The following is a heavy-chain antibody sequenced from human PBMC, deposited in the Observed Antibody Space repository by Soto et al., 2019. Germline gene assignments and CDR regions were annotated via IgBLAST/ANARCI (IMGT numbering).Heavy chain of an antibody. Sequence: QVQLQQWGAGLLKPSETLSLNCAVTGGSLSGYYWSWIRQPPGKGLEWIGEVKDGGHTNYSPSLRGRVTRSADTSNNQLSLRLNSVTAADTGVYYCARGQEGVVATHWDQGSLVTVSS. J-gene: IGHJ4*02. CDR1: GGSLSGYY. CDR3: ARGQEGVVATH. CDR2: VKDGGHT. V-gene: IGHV4-34*01. D-gene: IGHD5-12*01.